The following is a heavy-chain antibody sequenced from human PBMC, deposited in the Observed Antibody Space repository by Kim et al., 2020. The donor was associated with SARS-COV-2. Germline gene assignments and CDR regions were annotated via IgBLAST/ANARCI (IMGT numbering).Heavy chain of an antibody. Sequence: ASVKVSCKASGYTFNNYGITWVRQAPGQGLEWMGWISAYSGNTNYAQKVQGRVTMTTDTSTSTAYMELRSLRSDDTAVYFCARSGVTGADFDSWGQGTLVTVSS. J-gene: IGHJ4*02. CDR2: ISAYSGNT. CDR1: GYTFNNYG. D-gene: IGHD1-20*01. CDR3: ARSGVTGADFDS. V-gene: IGHV1-18*01.